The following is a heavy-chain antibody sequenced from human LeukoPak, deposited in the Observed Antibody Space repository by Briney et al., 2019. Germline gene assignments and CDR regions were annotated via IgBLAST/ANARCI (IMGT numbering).Heavy chain of an antibody. V-gene: IGHV3-11*06. CDR3: ARVSGSYFIDY. Sequence: GGSLRLSCAASGFTFSDYYMSWIRQAPGKGLEWVSYISSSSSYTNYADPVKGRFTISRDNAKNSLYLQMNSLRAEDTAVYYCARVSGSYFIDYWGQGTLVTVSS. CDR1: GFTFSDYY. D-gene: IGHD3-10*01. CDR2: ISSSSSYT. J-gene: IGHJ4*02.